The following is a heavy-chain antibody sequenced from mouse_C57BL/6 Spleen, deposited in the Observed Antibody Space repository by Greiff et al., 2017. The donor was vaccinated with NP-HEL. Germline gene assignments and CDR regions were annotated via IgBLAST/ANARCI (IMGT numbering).Heavy chain of an antibody. Sequence: VQLQESGPELVKPGASVKLSCKASGYTFTSYDINWVKQRPGQGLEWIGWIYPRDGSTKYNEKFKGKATLTVDTSSSTAYMELHSLTSEDSAVYFCARYYYGSTGYYAMDYWGQGTSVTVSS. V-gene: IGHV1-85*01. CDR2: IYPRDGST. D-gene: IGHD1-1*01. CDR1: GYTFTSYD. CDR3: ARYYYGSTGYYAMDY. J-gene: IGHJ4*01.